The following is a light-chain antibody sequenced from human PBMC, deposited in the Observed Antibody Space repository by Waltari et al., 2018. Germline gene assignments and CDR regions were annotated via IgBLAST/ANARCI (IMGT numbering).Light chain of an antibody. CDR3: AAWDDSLSGYVV. Sequence: QSVLTQPPSASGTPGQRVTIPCSGSSPNIGSNYVYWYQQLPGTAPKLRIYRNNQRPSGVPDRFSGAKSGTSASLAISGLRSGDEADYYCAAWDDSLSGYVVFGGGTKLTVL. CDR2: RNN. CDR1: SPNIGSNY. V-gene: IGLV1-47*01. J-gene: IGLJ2*01.